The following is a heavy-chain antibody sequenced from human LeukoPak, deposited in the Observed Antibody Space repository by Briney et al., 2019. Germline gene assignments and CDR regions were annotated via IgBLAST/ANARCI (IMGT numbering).Heavy chain of an antibody. Sequence: GSLTLNCAASGFTFSSYAMGWVRQAPGKGLEWVSAISGSGGSTYYADSVKGRFTISRDNSKNTLYLQMNSLRAEDTAVYYCAKGSYLWVLNDAFDIWGQGTMVTVSS. CDR3: AKGSYLWVLNDAFDI. CDR2: ISGSGGST. J-gene: IGHJ3*02. V-gene: IGHV3-23*01. D-gene: IGHD3-10*01. CDR1: GFTFSSYA.